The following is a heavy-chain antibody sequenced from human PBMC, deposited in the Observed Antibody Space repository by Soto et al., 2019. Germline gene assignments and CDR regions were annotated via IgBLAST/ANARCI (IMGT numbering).Heavy chain of an antibody. J-gene: IGHJ6*02. CDR1: GGSISSYY. Sequence: PSETLSLTCTVSGGSISSYYWSWIRQPAGKGLEWIGRIYTSGSTNYNPSLKSRVTMSVDTSKNQFSLKLSSVTAADTAVYYRARAGVPAAISSVGYYYYYGMDVWGQGTTVTVSS. V-gene: IGHV4-4*07. CDR3: ARAGVPAAISSVGYYYYYGMDV. CDR2: IYTSGST. D-gene: IGHD2-2*01.